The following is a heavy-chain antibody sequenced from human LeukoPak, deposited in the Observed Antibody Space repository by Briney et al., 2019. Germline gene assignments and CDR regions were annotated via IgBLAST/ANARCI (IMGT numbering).Heavy chain of an antibody. CDR2: ISAYNGNT. CDR3: ARDLSNYYDSSGYADY. D-gene: IGHD3-22*01. CDR1: GYTFTSYG. Sequence: GALVKVSCKASGYTFTSYGISWVRQAPGQGLEWMGWISAYNGNTNYAQKLQGRVTMTTDTSTSTAYMELRSLRSDDTAVYYCARDLSNYYDSSGYADYWGQGTLVTVSS. J-gene: IGHJ4*02. V-gene: IGHV1-18*01.